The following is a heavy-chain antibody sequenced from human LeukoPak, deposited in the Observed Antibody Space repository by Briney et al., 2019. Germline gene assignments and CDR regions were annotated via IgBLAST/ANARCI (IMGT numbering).Heavy chain of an antibody. CDR2: IRSRANGYTT. V-gene: IGHV3-73*01. Sequence: GGSLRLSCAASGFTFTTFAMHWVRQASGKGLEWVGRIRSRANGYTTAYGASVKGRFTISRDDSKRSAFVQMNSLKSEDSAVYYCVRLEGGDAFDIWGPGTRVTVSS. D-gene: IGHD2-15*01. CDR1: GFTFTTFA. CDR3: VRLEGGDAFDI. J-gene: IGHJ3*02.